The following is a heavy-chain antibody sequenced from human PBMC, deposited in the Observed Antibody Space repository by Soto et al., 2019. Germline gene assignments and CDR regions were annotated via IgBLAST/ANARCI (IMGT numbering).Heavy chain of an antibody. J-gene: IGHJ6*02. V-gene: IGHV4-4*07. Sequence: SETLSLTCTVSGGSISSYYWSWIRQPAGKGLEWIGRIYTSGSTNYNPSLKSRVTMSVDTSKNQFSLKLSSVTAADTAVYYCARGYYYGSGSYYLDYYYYGMDVWCQGTTVTVSS. D-gene: IGHD3-10*01. CDR3: ARGYYYGSGSYYLDYYYYGMDV. CDR2: IYTSGST. CDR1: GGSISSYY.